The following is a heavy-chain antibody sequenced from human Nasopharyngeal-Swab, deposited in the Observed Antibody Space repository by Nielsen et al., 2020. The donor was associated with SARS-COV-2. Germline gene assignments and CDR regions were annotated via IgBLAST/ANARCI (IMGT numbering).Heavy chain of an antibody. V-gene: IGHV3-23*01. J-gene: IGHJ4*02. CDR3: ARYCSTTSCPRGFDY. CDR1: GFTFSSYA. Sequence: GEPLKISCAASGFTFSSYAMSWVRQAPGKGLEWVSAISGSGGSTYYADSVKGRFTISRDNAKNSLSLQMNSLRAEDTAVYYCARYCSTTSCPRGFDYWGQGTLVTVSS. D-gene: IGHD2-2*01. CDR2: ISGSGGST.